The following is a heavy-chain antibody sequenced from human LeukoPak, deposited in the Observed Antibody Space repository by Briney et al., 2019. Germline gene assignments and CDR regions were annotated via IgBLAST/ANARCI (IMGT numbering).Heavy chain of an antibody. CDR2: IGTTGDT. V-gene: IGHV3-13*04. CDR1: GFIFSDLD. Sequence: PGGSLRLSCAASGFIFSDLDMHWVRQVPGKGLEWVSAIGTTGDTYYPGSVKGRFTISRDNAKNSLHLQMNSLRAEDTAVYYCARGFGYGEYISAYWGQGTLVTVSS. D-gene: IGHD4-17*01. J-gene: IGHJ4*02. CDR3: ARGFGYGEYISAY.